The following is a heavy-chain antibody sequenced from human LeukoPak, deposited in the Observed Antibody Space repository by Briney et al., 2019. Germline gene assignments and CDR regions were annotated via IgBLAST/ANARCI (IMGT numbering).Heavy chain of an antibody. CDR3: AKYFYDYSYYGMDV. Sequence: GGSLRLSCAASGLTFSSHAMSWVRQAPGKGLEWVSTISGSRGSTYYADSVKGRFTISRDNSKNTLYLQMNSLRAEDTAVYYCAKYFYDYSYYGMDVWGQGTTVTVS. CDR1: GLTFSSHA. J-gene: IGHJ6*02. V-gene: IGHV3-23*01. D-gene: IGHD2/OR15-2a*01. CDR2: ISGSRGST.